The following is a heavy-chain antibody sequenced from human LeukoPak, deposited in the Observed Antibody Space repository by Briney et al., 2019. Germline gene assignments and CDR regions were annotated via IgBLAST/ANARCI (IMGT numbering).Heavy chain of an antibody. Sequence: AGGSLRLSCAASGFTFSSYAMSWVRQAPGKGLEWVSAISGSGGSTYYADSVKGRFTISRDNSKNTLYLQMNSLRAEDTAVYYCAKGRGSGSYSTPFDYWGQGTLVTVSS. CDR2: ISGSGGST. CDR3: AKGRGSGSYSTPFDY. D-gene: IGHD3-10*01. J-gene: IGHJ4*02. V-gene: IGHV3-23*01. CDR1: GFTFSSYA.